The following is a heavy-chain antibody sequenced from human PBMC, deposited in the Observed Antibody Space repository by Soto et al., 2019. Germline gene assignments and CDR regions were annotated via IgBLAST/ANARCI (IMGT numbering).Heavy chain of an antibody. Sequence: QVQLQESGPGLVKPSDTLSLTCAVSGYSISSTNWWGWIRQPPGKGLEWIGYIYYSGTTYYNPSLKNRVTMSVDTSKYQFSLKVTSVTAVDTAVYYFAGREIQGPIDDSVQGTLVTVSS. CDR1: GYSISSTNW. V-gene: IGHV4-28*01. D-gene: IGHD1-26*01. CDR2: IYYSGTT. J-gene: IGHJ4*02. CDR3: AGREIQGPIDD.